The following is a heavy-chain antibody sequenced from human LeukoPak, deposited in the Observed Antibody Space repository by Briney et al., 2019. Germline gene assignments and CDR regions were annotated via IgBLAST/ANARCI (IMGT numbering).Heavy chain of an antibody. CDR2: FDPEDGET. CDR3: AAPSGSFLGYYYGMDV. CDR1: GYTLTELS. Sequence: ASGKVSCKVSGYTLTELSMHWVRQAPGKGLEWMGGFDPEDGETLYAQRFQGRVTMTKDTSTDTVYMELSSLKSEDTAVYYCAAPSGSFLGYYYGMDVWGQGTTVTVSS. V-gene: IGHV1-24*01. J-gene: IGHJ6*02. D-gene: IGHD1-26*01.